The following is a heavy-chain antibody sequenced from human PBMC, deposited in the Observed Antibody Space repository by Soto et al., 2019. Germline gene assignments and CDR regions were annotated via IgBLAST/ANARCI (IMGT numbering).Heavy chain of an antibody. CDR3: ARITVPAAWEGEGGMDV. Sequence: QVTLKESGPVLVKPTETLTLTCTVSGFSLSNARMGVSWIRQPPGKALEWLAHIFSNDEKSYSTSLKSRLTISKDTSKSQVILTMTKMDPVDTATYCWARITVPAAWEGEGGMDVWGQGTTVTVSS. V-gene: IGHV2-26*01. D-gene: IGHD2-2*01. CDR2: IFSNDEK. CDR1: GFSLSNARMG. J-gene: IGHJ6*02.